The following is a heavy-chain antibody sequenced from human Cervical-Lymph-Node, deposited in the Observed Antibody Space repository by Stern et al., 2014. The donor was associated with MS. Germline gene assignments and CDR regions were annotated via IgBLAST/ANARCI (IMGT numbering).Heavy chain of an antibody. Sequence: QMQLVQSGAEVKKPGASVKVSCKASGYTFTSYAMHLVRQAPGQRLEWMGWINAGKGNTKYSQKFQGRVTITRDTSASTAYMELSSLRSEDTAVYYCASLVHALFDYWGQRTLVTVSS. D-gene: IGHD2-8*01. CDR3: ASLVHALFDY. J-gene: IGHJ4*02. V-gene: IGHV1-3*01. CDR2: INAGKGNT. CDR1: GYTFTSYA.